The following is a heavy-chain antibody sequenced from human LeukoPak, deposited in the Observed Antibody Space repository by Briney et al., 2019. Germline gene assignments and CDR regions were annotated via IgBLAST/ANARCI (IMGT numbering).Heavy chain of an antibody. CDR2: ICSCGSTR. J-gene: IGHJ3*02. CDR1: GFTFSSYE. V-gene: IGHV3-48*03. CDR3: ARDLKGQYQDAFDI. D-gene: IGHD2-2*01. Sequence: GGSLRLSCAASGFTFSSYEMHWVRQAPGKGLEWLSYICSCGSTRKYADSVRGRFTISRVNAENGVYLQMSSLRPEVTAVYYCARDLKGQYQDAFDIWGQGTMVTVSS.